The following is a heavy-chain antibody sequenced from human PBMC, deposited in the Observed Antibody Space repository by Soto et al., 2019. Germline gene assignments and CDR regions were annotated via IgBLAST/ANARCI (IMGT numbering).Heavy chain of an antibody. Sequence: ASVKVSFKASGYSFTDYDIDWVRHAAGHGLEWMGWMNPNTGNTAYAQKFQDRLTLTRDTSISTAYMDLSSLTSEDTAVYFCARGFSSYSDHWGPGTLVTVSS. J-gene: IGHJ4*02. CDR3: ARGFSSYSDH. CDR1: GYSFTDYD. V-gene: IGHV1-8*01. CDR2: MNPNTGNT. D-gene: IGHD3-10*01.